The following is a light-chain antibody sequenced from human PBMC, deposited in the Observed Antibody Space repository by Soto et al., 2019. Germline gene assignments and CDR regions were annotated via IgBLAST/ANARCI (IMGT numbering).Light chain of an antibody. CDR3: CSYAGSSSLV. J-gene: IGLJ3*02. CDR1: SSDVGSYNL. Sequence: QSVLTQPASVSGSPGQSITISCTGTSSDVGSYNLVSWYQQHPGKAHKLMIYEGSKRPLGVSNRCSGSKSGNTASLTISGRQAEEEADYYCCSYAGSSSLVFGGGTKLTVL. V-gene: IGLV2-23*01. CDR2: EGS.